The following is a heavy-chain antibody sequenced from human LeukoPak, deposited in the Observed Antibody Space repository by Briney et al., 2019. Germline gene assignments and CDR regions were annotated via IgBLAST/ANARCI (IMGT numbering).Heavy chain of an antibody. CDR2: INPNSGGT. CDR1: GYIFTDYY. D-gene: IGHD3-10*01. CDR3: AKSQYSFGSGSTRPPFDY. V-gene: IGHV1-2*02. J-gene: IGHJ4*02. Sequence: ASVKVSCKASGYIFTDYYIHWVRQARGQGLEWMGWINPNSGGTYFAQKFEARVTLTRDTSINTAYMEMRGLTSDDTASYYCAKSQYSFGSGSTRPPFDYWGPGTLVTVSS.